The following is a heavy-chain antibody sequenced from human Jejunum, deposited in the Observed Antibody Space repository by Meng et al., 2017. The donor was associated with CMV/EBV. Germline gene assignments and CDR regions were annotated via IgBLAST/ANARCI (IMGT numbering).Heavy chain of an antibody. J-gene: IGHJ4*02. V-gene: IGHV3-23*01. CDR1: GYTFSTYD. Sequence: SGYTFSTYDVSWVRQAPGKGLEWVSAIRGGGGGTYYADFVKGRFTFSRDNSETTLFLQMNSLRAEDTAVYYCAKGHSIGYNYLDSWGQGTLVTVSS. D-gene: IGHD6-19*01. CDR2: IRGGGGGT. CDR3: AKGHSIGYNYLDS.